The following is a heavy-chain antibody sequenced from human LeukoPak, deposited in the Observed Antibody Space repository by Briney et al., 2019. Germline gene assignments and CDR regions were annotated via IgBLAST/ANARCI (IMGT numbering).Heavy chain of an antibody. D-gene: IGHD3-3*01. V-gene: IGHV1-2*02. Sequence: VASVKVSCKASGYTFTGYYMHWVRQAPGQGLEWMGWINPNSGGTNYAQKFQGRVTMTRDTSISTAYMERSRLRSDDAAVYYCARDHNYDFWSRRLGWFDPWGQGTLVTVSS. CDR3: ARDHNYDFWSRRLGWFDP. J-gene: IGHJ5*02. CDR2: INPNSGGT. CDR1: GYTFTGYY.